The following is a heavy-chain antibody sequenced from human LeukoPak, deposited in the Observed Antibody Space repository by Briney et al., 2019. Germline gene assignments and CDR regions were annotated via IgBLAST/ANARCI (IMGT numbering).Heavy chain of an antibody. CDR1: GGTFSSYT. CDR2: IIPILGIA. Sequence: ASVKVSCKASGGTFSSYTISWVRQAPGQGLEWMGRIIPILGIANYAQKFQGRVTITADKSTSTAYMELSSLRSEDTAVYYCARDREADYYYYGMDVWGKGTTVTVSS. J-gene: IGHJ6*04. V-gene: IGHV1-69*04. CDR3: ARDREADYYYYGMDV.